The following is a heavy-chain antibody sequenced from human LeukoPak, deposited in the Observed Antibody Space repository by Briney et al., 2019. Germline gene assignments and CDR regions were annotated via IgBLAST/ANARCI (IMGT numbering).Heavy chain of an antibody. CDR2: IYYSGST. V-gene: IGHV4-30-4*08. J-gene: IGHJ4*01. Sequence: PSQTLSLTXTVSGGSISSGDYYWSWIRQPPGKGLEWIGYIYYSGSTYYNPSLKSRVTISVDTSKNQFSLKLSSVTAADTAVYYCARQQQLDPYYFDYWGHGTLVTVSS. CDR3: ARQQQLDPYYFDY. CDR1: GGSISSGDYY. D-gene: IGHD6-13*01.